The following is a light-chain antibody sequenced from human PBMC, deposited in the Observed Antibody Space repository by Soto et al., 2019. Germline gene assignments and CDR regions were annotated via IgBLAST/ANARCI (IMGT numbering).Light chain of an antibody. J-gene: IGKJ1*01. CDR3: QQYGSSPPGWT. Sequence: ESVLTQSPGTLTLSPGERATLSGRASQTVSSSYLAWYQQKPGQAPRLLIYGASSRATGIPDRFSGSGSGTDFTLTISRLEPEDFAVYYCQQYGSSPPGWTFGQGTKVDIK. CDR2: GAS. CDR1: QTVSSSY. V-gene: IGKV3-20*01.